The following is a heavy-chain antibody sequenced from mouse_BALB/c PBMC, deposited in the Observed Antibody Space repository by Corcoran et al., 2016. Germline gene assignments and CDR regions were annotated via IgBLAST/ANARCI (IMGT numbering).Heavy chain of an antibody. CDR3: AREVPGGYPFDY. Sequence: EVQLQQSGPDLVKPGASVKMSCKASGYTFTSYVMHWVKQKPGQGLEWIGYIYPYNDDTKYNEEFKGKATLTSDKSSSTAYMELNSLTSEDSAVYYCAREVPGGYPFDYWGQGTTLTVSS. V-gene: IGHV1S136*01. J-gene: IGHJ2*01. D-gene: IGHD2-2*01. CDR2: IYPYNDDT. CDR1: GYTFTSYV.